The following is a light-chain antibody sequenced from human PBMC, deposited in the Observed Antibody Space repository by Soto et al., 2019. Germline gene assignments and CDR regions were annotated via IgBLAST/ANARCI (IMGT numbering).Light chain of an antibody. CDR2: GAS. CDR1: QSVSSSY. Sequence: EIVLTQSPGTLSLSPGERATLSCRASQSVSSSYLAWYQQKPGQAPRVLIHGASSRATGIPDRFSGSGSGTDFTLTISRLEPEDFAVYFCQQRSNWPLTFGQGTKVDIK. V-gene: IGKV3D-20*02. CDR3: QQRSNWPLT. J-gene: IGKJ1*01.